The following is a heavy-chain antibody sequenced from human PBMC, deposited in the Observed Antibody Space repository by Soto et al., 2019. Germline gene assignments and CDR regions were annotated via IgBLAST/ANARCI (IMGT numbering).Heavy chain of an antibody. Sequence: QVQLQESGPGLVKPSETLSLTCTVSGGSISSYCWSWIRQPPGKGLEWIGCIYYTGSTNYNPSLKRRVTMSVDTSKNQFSLILSSVTAADTAVYYCASYVQRASIDYWGQGTLVTVSS. D-gene: IGHD1-1*01. CDR3: ASYVQRASIDY. J-gene: IGHJ4*02. CDR2: IYYTGST. CDR1: GGSISSYC. V-gene: IGHV4-59*01.